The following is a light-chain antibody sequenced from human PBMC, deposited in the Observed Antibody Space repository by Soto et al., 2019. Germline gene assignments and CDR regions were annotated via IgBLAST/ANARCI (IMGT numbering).Light chain of an antibody. J-gene: IGKJ1*01. CDR2: DVS. CDR3: KQCAVYSWT. V-gene: IGKV1-5*01. Sequence: DIQMTQSPSILSASVGDRVTITCRASQNIGTWLAWYQQKPGRAPKLLIFDVSSLQSGVPSRFSGSRSGTEFTLTISSLQPDDSATYTCKQCAVYSWTFGQGTKVEIK. CDR1: QNIGTW.